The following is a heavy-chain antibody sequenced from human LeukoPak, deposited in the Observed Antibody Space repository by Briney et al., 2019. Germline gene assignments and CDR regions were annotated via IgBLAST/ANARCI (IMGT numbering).Heavy chain of an antibody. Sequence: SETLSLTCTVSGGSISGSSYYWDWIRQPPGKGLEWIGSIYYSGSTYYNPSLKSRVTISVDTSKNQFSLKLSSVTAADTAVYYCARVSDSWFDPWGQGTLVTVSS. CDR1: GGSISGSSYY. J-gene: IGHJ5*02. CDR2: IYYSGST. V-gene: IGHV4-39*01. CDR3: ARVSDSWFDP. D-gene: IGHD3-10*01.